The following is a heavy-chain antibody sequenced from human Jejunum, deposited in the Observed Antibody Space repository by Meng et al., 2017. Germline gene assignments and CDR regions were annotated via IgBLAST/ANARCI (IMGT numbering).Heavy chain of an antibody. D-gene: IGHD6-19*01. CDR2: FSNSGNT. Sequence: SETLSLTCTVSDGSISGNYWNWIRQPPGKGLEWIGHFSNSGNTNYNPSLKSRVIISVDTSKNQISLKLTSATAEDTAVYYCARGGWYSRDWGQGALVTVSS. CDR1: DGSISGNY. V-gene: IGHV4-59*01. CDR3: ARGGWYSRD. J-gene: IGHJ4*02.